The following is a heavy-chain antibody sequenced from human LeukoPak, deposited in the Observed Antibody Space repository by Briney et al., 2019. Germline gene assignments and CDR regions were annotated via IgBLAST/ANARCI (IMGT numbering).Heavy chain of an antibody. CDR3: ARVSVTAID. CDR1: GGSISSYY. J-gene: IGHJ4*02. V-gene: IGHV4-59*08. Sequence: SETLSLTCTVSGGSISSYYWSWIRQPPGKGLEWIGYIYYSGSTYYNPSLKSRVTISVDTSKNQFSLKLSSVTAADTAVYYCARVSVTAIDWGQGTLVTVSS. D-gene: IGHD3-16*02. CDR2: IYYSGST.